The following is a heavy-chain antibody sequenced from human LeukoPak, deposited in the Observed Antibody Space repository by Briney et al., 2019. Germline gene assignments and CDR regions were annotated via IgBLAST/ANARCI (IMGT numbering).Heavy chain of an antibody. Sequence: SETLSLTCTVSGGSISSYYWSWIRQPPGKGLEWIGYIYYSGSTNYNPSLKSRVTISVDTSKNQFSLKLSSVTAADTAVYYCARRSASGWYSFAFDIWGQGTMVTVSS. CDR2: IYYSGST. CDR1: GGSISSYY. D-gene: IGHD6-19*01. J-gene: IGHJ3*02. CDR3: ARRSASGWYSFAFDI. V-gene: IGHV4-59*08.